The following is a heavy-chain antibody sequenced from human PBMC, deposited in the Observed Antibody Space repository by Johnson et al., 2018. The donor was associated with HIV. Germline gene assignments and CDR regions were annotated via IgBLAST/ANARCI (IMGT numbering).Heavy chain of an antibody. CDR2: IWCDGNNK. Sequence: QVQLVESGGGVVQPGRSLRLSCAASGFTFSSYGMHWVRQAPGKGLEWVTVIWCDGNNKYYSDSVTCRFTISRDNSKNTLYLPMNSLRVEDTALYYCARGDHDFWSGPLIWGQGTMVIVSS. V-gene: IGHV3-33*01. CDR1: GFTFSSYG. D-gene: IGHD3-3*01. J-gene: IGHJ3*02. CDR3: ARGDHDFWSGPLI.